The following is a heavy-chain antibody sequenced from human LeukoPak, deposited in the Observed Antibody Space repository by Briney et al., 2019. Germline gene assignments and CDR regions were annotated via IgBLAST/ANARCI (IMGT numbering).Heavy chain of an antibody. D-gene: IGHD6-19*01. CDR2: ISWNSGSI. V-gene: IGHV3-9*01. CDR3: AKSGSSGWRSHFDY. J-gene: IGHJ4*02. Sequence: GRSLRLSCAASGFTFDDYAMHWVRQAPGKGLEWVSGISWNSGSIGYADSVKGRFTISRDNAKNSLYLQMNSLRAEDTALYYCAKSGSSGWRSHFDYWGQGTLVTVSS. CDR1: GFTFDDYA.